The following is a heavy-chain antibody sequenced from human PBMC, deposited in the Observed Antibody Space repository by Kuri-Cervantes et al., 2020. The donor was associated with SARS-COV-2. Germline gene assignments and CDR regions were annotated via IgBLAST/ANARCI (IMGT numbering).Heavy chain of an antibody. CDR2: INHSGST. V-gene: IGHV4-34*01. CDR3: ARTDNSGCSYYFDY. Sequence: GSLRLSCAVYGGSFSGYYWSWIRQPPGKGLEWIGEINHSGSTNYNPSLKSRVTISVDTSKNQFSLKLSSVTAADTAVYYCARTDNSGCSYYFDYWGQGTLVTVSS. CDR1: GGSFSGYY. D-gene: IGHD3-22*01. J-gene: IGHJ4*02.